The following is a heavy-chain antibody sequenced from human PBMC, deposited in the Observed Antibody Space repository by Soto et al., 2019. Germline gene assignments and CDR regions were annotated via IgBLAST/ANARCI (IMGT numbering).Heavy chain of an antibody. V-gene: IGHV3-30-3*01. CDR1: GFTFSSYA. CDR3: ARGGPYDFWSGYYSDY. Sequence: QVQLVESGGGVVQPGRSLRLSCAASGFTFSSYAMHWVRQAPGEGLEWVAVISYDGSNKYYADSVKGRFTISRDNSKNTLYLQMTSLRAEDTAVYYCARGGPYDFWSGYYSDYWGQGTLVTVSS. J-gene: IGHJ4*02. CDR2: ISYDGSNK. D-gene: IGHD3-3*01.